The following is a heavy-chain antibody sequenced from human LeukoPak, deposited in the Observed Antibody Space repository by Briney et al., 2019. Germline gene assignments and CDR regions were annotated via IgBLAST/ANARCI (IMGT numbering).Heavy chain of an antibody. Sequence: SXXXSCAASGFTLSSNYMSWVRQAPGKGLEWVSVIYSGASTYYADSVKGRFTISRDNSKNTLYLQMNSLRAEDTAVYYCARGDGYTSDWGQGTLVTVSS. J-gene: IGHJ4*02. V-gene: IGHV3-53*01. CDR1: GFTLSSNY. D-gene: IGHD5-24*01. CDR3: ARGDGYTSD. CDR2: IYSGAST.